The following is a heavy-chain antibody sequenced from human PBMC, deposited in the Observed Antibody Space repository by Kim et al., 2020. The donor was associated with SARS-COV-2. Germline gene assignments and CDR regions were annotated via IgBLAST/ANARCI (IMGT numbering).Heavy chain of an antibody. V-gene: IGHV4-39*01. J-gene: IGHJ4*02. CDR3: ARQVAFWSGYYYDY. Sequence: SETLSLTCTVSGGSISSSSYYWGWIRQPPGKGLEWIGSIYYSGSTYYNPSLKSRVTISVDTSKNQFSLKLSSVTAADTAVYYCARQVAFWSGYYYDYWGQGTLVTVSS. CDR1: GGSISSSSYY. CDR2: IYYSGST. D-gene: IGHD3-3*01.